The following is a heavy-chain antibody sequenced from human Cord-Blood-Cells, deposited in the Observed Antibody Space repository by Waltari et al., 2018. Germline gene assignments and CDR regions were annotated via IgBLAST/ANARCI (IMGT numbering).Heavy chain of an antibody. J-gene: IGHJ4*02. CDR3: ARVGPLWFGELLYYFDY. V-gene: IGHV3-7*01. Sequence: EVQLVESGGGLVQPGGSRRLSCAASGFTFSSNWMSWVRQAPGPGLEWVANIKQDGSEKYYGDSVKGRFTISRDNAKSSLYLQMNSLRAEDTAVYYCARVGPLWFGELLYYFDYWGQGTLVTVSS. D-gene: IGHD3-10*01. CDR2: IKQDGSEK. CDR1: GFTFSSNW.